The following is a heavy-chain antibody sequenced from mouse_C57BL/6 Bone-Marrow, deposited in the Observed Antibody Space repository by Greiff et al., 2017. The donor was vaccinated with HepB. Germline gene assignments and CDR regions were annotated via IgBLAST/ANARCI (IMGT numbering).Heavy chain of an antibody. CDR3: ARPYSNLYYFDY. J-gene: IGHJ2*01. CDR1: GYAFTNYL. CDR2: IYPRSGNT. D-gene: IGHD2-5*01. V-gene: IGHV1-54*01. Sequence: QVQLQQSGAELVRPGTSVKVSCKASGYAFTNYLIEWVKQRPGQGLEWIGEIYPRSGNTYYNEKFKGKATLTADKSSSTAYMELRSLTSEDSAVYFCARPYSNLYYFDYWGQGTTRTVSS.